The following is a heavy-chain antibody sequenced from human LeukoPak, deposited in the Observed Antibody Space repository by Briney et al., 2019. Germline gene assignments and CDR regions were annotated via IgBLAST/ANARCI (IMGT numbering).Heavy chain of an antibody. CDR2: IYYSGST. CDR1: GGSISSYY. D-gene: IGHD2-15*01. V-gene: IGHV4-59*08. Sequence: SETLSLTCTVSGGSISSYYRSWVRQPPGKGLEWIGYIYYSGSTNYNPSLKSRVTISVDTSKNQFYLKLSFVTAADTAVYYCARRGGYCSGGSCWSWFDPWGQGTLVTVSS. J-gene: IGHJ5*02. CDR3: ARRGGYCSGGSCWSWFDP.